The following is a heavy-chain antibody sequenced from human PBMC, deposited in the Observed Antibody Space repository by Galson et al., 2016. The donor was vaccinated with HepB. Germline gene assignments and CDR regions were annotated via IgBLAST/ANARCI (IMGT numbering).Heavy chain of an antibody. J-gene: IGHJ6*04. V-gene: IGHV5-10-1*01. CDR3: ARLMDV. Sequence: QSGAEVKKPGESLRISCKGSGYSFTTYWNSWVRQTPGKGLEWMGRIDPSDSYTDYSPSFQGPVSISADNSICTAYLQWSSLKASDTAIYYCARLMDVWGKGTTVTVSS. CDR2: IDPSDSYT. CDR1: GYSFTTYW.